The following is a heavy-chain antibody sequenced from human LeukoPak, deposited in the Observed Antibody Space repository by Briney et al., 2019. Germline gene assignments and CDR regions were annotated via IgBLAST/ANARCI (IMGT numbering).Heavy chain of an antibody. Sequence: SQTLSLTCAISGDSVSSNSAAWNWIGQSPSRGLEWLGRTYYRSKWYNDYAVSVKSRITINPDTSKNQFSLQLNSVTPEDTAVYYCARGKWELLSHYWCFDLWGRGTLVTVSS. V-gene: IGHV6-1*01. CDR1: GDSVSSNSAA. D-gene: IGHD1-26*01. CDR3: ARGKWELLSHYWCFDL. CDR2: TYYRSKWYN. J-gene: IGHJ2*01.